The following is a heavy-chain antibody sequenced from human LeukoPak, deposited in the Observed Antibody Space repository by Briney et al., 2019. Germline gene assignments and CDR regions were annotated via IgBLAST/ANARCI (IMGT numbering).Heavy chain of an antibody. CDR3: ARGGVIAVAGTANYYYYYGMDV. CDR1: GYTFTNYD. Sequence: ASVKVSCKASGYTFTNYDINWVRQATGQGLEWMGWMNPNSGNTGYAQKFQGRVTMTRNTSISTAYMELSSLRSEDTAVYYCARGGVIAVAGTANYYYYYGMDVWGQGTTVTVSS. D-gene: IGHD6-19*01. V-gene: IGHV1-8*01. J-gene: IGHJ6*02. CDR2: MNPNSGNT.